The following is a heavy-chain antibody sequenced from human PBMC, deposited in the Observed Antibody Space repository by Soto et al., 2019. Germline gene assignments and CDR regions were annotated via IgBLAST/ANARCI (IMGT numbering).Heavy chain of an antibody. CDR2: ISSNGGST. J-gene: IGHJ6*04. D-gene: IGHD6-6*01. Sequence: GGSLRLSCAASGFTFSSYAMHWVRQAPGKGLEYVSAISSNGGSTYYANSVKGRFTISRDNSKNTLYLQMGSLRAEGMAVYYCASLQYSSSSGNAMDVWGKGTTVTVSS. CDR3: ASLQYSSSSGNAMDV. CDR1: GFTFSSYA. V-gene: IGHV3-64*01.